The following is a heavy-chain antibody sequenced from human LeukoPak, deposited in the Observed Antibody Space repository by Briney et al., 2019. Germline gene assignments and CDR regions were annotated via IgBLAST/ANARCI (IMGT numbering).Heavy chain of an antibody. Sequence: GESLKISCKGSGYSFTSYWIGWVRQMPGKGLEWMGIIYPGDSDTRYSPSFQGQVTISADKSISTAYLQWSSLKASDTAMYYCARSYDSSGYYHTGGDYWGQETLVTVSS. J-gene: IGHJ4*02. D-gene: IGHD3-22*01. CDR1: GYSFTSYW. CDR3: ARSYDSSGYYHTGGDY. V-gene: IGHV5-51*01. CDR2: IYPGDSDT.